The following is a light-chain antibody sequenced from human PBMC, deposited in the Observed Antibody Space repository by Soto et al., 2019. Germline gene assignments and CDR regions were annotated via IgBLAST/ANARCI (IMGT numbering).Light chain of an antibody. J-gene: IGKJ2*01. CDR1: QSVRSN. CDR2: CAS. V-gene: IGKV3-15*01. CDR3: QQYNSWPPGT. Sequence: EIVMTQSAATLSVSPGERATLSCRASQSVRSNLACYQQKPGQAPRLLIYCASTRATGIRARFSSSGSGTEFTLTISGWPSEDVSVYYCQQYNSWPPGTFGRGSKLGI.